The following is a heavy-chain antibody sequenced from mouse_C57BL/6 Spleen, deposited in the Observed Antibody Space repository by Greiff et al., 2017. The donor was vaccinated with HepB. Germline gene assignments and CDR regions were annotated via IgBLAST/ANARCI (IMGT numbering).Heavy chain of an antibody. J-gene: IGHJ2*01. V-gene: IGHV5-16*01. CDR3: ARDEGSNGNFDY. D-gene: IGHD2-5*01. Sequence: EVMLVESEGGLVQPGSSMKLSCTASGFTFSDYYMAWVRQVPEKGLEWVANINYDGSSTYYLDSLKSRFIISRDNAKNILYLQMSSLKSEDTATYYCARDEGSNGNFDYWGQGTTLTVSS. CDR2: INYDGSST. CDR1: GFTFSDYY.